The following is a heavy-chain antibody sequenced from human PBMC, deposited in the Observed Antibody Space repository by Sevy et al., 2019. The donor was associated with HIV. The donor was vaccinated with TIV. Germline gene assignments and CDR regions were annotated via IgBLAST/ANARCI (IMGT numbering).Heavy chain of an antibody. Sequence: SETLSLTCTVSGGSISSYYWSLIRQPPGKGLEWIGYIYYSGSTNYNPSLKSRVTISVDTSKNQFSLKLSSVTAADTAVYYCARGSSYGSGLTFDPWGQGTLVTVSS. D-gene: IGHD3-10*01. J-gene: IGHJ5*02. CDR2: IYYSGST. CDR1: GGSISSYY. V-gene: IGHV4-59*01. CDR3: ARGSSYGSGLTFDP.